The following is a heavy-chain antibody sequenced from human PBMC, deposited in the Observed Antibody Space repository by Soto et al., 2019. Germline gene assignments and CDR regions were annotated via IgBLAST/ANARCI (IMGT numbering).Heavy chain of an antibody. CDR2: IIPIFGTA. CDR1: GGTFSSYA. D-gene: IGHD5-18*01. CDR3: ARDRDSYGYWFDY. Sequence: ASVKVSCKASGGTFSSYAISWVRQAPGQGLEWMGGIIPIFGTANYAQKFQGRVTITADESTSTAYMELSSLRSEDTAVYYCARDRDSYGYWFDYWGQGTLLTVS. J-gene: IGHJ4*02. V-gene: IGHV1-69*13.